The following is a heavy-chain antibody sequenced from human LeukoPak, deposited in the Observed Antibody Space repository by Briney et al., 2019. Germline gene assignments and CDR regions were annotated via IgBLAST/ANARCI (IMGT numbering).Heavy chain of an antibody. V-gene: IGHV1-69*04. CDR2: IIPILGIA. D-gene: IGHD3-22*01. CDR3: ASPSTPNYYYDSSGLVRRHAADAFDI. CDR1: GGTFSSYA. J-gene: IGHJ3*02. Sequence: GASVKVSCKASGGTFSSYAISWVRQAPGQGLEWMGRIIPILGIANYAQKFQGRVTITADKSTSTAYMELSSLRSEDTAVYYCASPSTPNYYYDSSGLVRRHAADAFDIWGQGTMVTVSS.